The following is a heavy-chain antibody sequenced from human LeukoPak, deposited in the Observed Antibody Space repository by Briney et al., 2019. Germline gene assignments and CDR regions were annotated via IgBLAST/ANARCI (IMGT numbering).Heavy chain of an antibody. Sequence: GGSLRLSCAASAFTFNSYGIHWVRQAPGKGLEWVAVIWHDGSKKNHADSVKGRFTISRDRSKNTLYLQMNSLRAEDTAVYFCAKNGGDGKPYYYHMDVWGQGTTVTVSS. CDR1: AFTFNSYG. V-gene: IGHV3-33*03. CDR3: AKNGGDGKPYYYHMDV. CDR2: IWHDGSKK. D-gene: IGHD2-21*01. J-gene: IGHJ6*02.